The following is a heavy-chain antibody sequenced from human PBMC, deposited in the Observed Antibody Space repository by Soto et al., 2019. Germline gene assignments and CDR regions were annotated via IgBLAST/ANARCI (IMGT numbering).Heavy chain of an antibody. Sequence: EVQLVESGGGMVQPGGSLKLSCAGSEFTFSVYDMHWVRQPIGKGLEWVSAISPAGDTYYSDSVKGRFTISRENAKDSLYLQMTTLRAEDTAVYYCATDGLTPYWGQGTLVIVSS. CDR3: ATDGLTPY. CDR2: ISPAGDT. J-gene: IGHJ4*02. CDR1: EFTFSVYD. V-gene: IGHV3-13*01. D-gene: IGHD2-21*01.